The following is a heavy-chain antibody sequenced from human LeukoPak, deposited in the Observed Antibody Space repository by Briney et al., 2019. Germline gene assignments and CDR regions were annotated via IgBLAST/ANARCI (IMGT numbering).Heavy chain of an antibody. CDR1: GGSISSGDYY. Sequence: PSETLSLTCTVSGGSISSGDYYWSWLRQPPGKGLEWIGYIYYSGSTYYNPSLKSRVTISVDTSKNQFSLKLSSVTAADTAVYYCASRVRGATSAYFQHWGQGTLVTVSS. CDR2: IYYSGST. CDR3: ASRVRGATSAYFQH. V-gene: IGHV4-30-4*01. J-gene: IGHJ1*01. D-gene: IGHD3-10*01.